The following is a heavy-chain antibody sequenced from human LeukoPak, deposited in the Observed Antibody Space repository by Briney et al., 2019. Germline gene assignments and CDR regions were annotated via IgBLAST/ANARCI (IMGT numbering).Heavy chain of an antibody. CDR1: GFTFSSYG. CDR2: ISYDGSNK. J-gene: IGHJ4*02. V-gene: IGHV3-30*03. Sequence: EGSLRLSCAASGFTFSSYGMHWVRQAPGKGLEWVAVISYDGSNKYYADSVKGRFTISRDNAKNSLYLQMNSLRAEDTAVYYCARDSGYYDSSGYLDDYWGQGTLVTVSS. CDR3: ARDSGYYDSSGYLDDY. D-gene: IGHD3-22*01.